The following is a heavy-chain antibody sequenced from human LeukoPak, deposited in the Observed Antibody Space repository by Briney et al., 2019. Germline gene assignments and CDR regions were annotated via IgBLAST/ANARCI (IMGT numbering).Heavy chain of an antibody. CDR1: GGTFSSYA. D-gene: IGHD6-13*01. Sequence: ASVKVSCKASGGTFSSYAISWVRQAPGQGLEWMGRIIPILGIANYAQKFQGGVTITADKSTSTAYMELRSLRPDDTAVYYCARERGSSSGFDYWGQGTLVTVSS. CDR3: ARERGSSSGFDY. V-gene: IGHV1-69*04. J-gene: IGHJ4*02. CDR2: IIPILGIA.